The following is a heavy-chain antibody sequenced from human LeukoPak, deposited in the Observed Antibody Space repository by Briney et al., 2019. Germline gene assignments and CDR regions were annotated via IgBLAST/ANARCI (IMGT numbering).Heavy chain of an antibody. Sequence: GGSLRLSCAASGFTFSSYARRWFRHAPGKGLVWVAVISFDGSNKNYADSVKGRFTISRDNSKNTLYLQMNSLRAADTAVYYCAKSIVGATGDAFDIWGQGTMVSVSS. V-gene: IGHV3-30*18. CDR1: GFTFSSYA. J-gene: IGHJ3*02. D-gene: IGHD1-26*01. CDR2: ISFDGSNK. CDR3: AKSIVGATGDAFDI.